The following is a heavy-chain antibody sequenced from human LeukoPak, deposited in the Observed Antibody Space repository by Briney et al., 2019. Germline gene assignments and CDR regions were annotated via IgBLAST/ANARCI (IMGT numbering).Heavy chain of an antibody. V-gene: IGHV5-51*01. D-gene: IGHD2-8*02. CDR1: GYTFTTYW. CDR2: IYPDDSDT. Sequence: PGESLQISCQGSGYTFTTYWIGWVRQMPGKGLEWLGIIYPDDSDTRYSASFQGQATFSADKSISTAYLQWSSLQASDTAMYYCARRSRTGDLIFDYWGQGTLVTVSS. J-gene: IGHJ4*02. CDR3: ARRSRTGDLIFDY.